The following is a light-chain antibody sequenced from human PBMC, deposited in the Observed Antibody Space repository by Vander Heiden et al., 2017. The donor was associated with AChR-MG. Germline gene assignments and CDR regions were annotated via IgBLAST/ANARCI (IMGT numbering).Light chain of an antibody. CDR1: QSISSW. J-gene: IGKJ2*01. Sequence: DIQMTQSPPTLSASVGDRVTITCRASQSISSWLAWYQQKPGKAPKLLIYKGSSLESGVPSRFSGSGSGTEFTLTISSLQPDDFATYYCQQYNSYPVAFGQGTKLEIK. CDR2: KGS. CDR3: QQYNSYPVA. V-gene: IGKV1-5*03.